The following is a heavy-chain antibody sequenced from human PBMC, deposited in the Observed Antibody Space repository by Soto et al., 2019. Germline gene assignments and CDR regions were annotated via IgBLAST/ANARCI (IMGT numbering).Heavy chain of an antibody. V-gene: IGHV4-34*01. CDR3: ARRYCSDSYCSYFDY. CDR2: INHSGFT. J-gene: IGHJ4*02. Sequence: QVQLHQWGAGLLKPSETLSLTCAVYGGSFTTYYCSWIRQSPGKGLEWIGDINHSGFTNYNPSLESRVTTSVDTSKNQFSLKLRSVTAADTAIYYCARRYCSDSYCSYFDYWGRGTLVSVSS. CDR1: GGSFTTYY. D-gene: IGHD2-15*01.